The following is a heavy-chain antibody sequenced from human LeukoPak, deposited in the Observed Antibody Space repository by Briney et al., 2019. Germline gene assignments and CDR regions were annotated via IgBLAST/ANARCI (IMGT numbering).Heavy chain of an antibody. CDR3: AKWLFSTPMNYFDY. Sequence: GALRLSCAASGFTFSSYAMSWVRQAPGKWLEWVSAISGSGGSTYYAGSVKGRFTISRDNSKNTLYLQMNSLRAEDTAVYYCAKWLFSTPMNYFDYWGQGTLVTVSS. V-gene: IGHV3-23*01. J-gene: IGHJ4*02. CDR2: ISGSGGST. D-gene: IGHD5-18*01. CDR1: GFTFSSYA.